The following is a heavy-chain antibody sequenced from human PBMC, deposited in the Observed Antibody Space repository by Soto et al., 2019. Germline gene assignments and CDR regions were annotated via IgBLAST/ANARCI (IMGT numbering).Heavy chain of an antibody. Sequence: DTLSLTCTGSVGSISSSSYYLGWILQPPGKGLEWIGSIYYSGSTYYNPSLKSRVTISVDTSKNQFSLKLSSVIAADTAVYYCARRSITMGAFDIWGQGTMVTVSS. D-gene: IGHD3-10*01. CDR2: IYYSGST. CDR3: ARRSITMGAFDI. J-gene: IGHJ3*02. CDR1: VGSISSSSYY. V-gene: IGHV4-39*01.